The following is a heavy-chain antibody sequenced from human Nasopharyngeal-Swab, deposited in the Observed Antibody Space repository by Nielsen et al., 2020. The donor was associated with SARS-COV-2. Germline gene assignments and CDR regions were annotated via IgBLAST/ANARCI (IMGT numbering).Heavy chain of an antibody. Sequence: SETLSLTCNVSGGSISSGSYYWSWIRQPAGKGLEWIGRIYTSGSTNYNPSLKSRVTISVDTSKNQFSLKLSSVTAADTAVYYCARVYYDSSGYREDWGQGTLVTVSS. D-gene: IGHD3-22*01. CDR1: GGSISSGSYY. CDR2: IYTSGST. V-gene: IGHV4-61*02. CDR3: ARVYYDSSGYRED. J-gene: IGHJ4*02.